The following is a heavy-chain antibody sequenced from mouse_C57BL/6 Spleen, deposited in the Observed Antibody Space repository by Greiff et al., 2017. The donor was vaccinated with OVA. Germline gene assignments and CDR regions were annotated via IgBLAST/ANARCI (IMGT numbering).Heavy chain of an antibody. D-gene: IGHD2-1*01. CDR2: IYPRSGNT. J-gene: IGHJ1*03. Sequence: VQLQQSGAELARPGASVKLSCKASGYTFTSYGISWVKQRTGQGLEWIGEIYPRSGNTYYNEKFKGKATLTADKSSNTAYMELRSLTSEDSAVYFCARGGGNYLWYFDVWGTGTTVTVSS. V-gene: IGHV1-81*01. CDR3: ARGGGNYLWYFDV. CDR1: GYTFTSYG.